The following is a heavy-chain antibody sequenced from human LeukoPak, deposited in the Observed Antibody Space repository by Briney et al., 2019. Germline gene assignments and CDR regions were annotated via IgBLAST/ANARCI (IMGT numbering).Heavy chain of an antibody. CDR2: INHSGST. J-gene: IGHJ4*02. Sequence: SETLSLTCAVYGGSFSGYYWSWIRQPPGKGLGWIGEINHSGSTNYNPSLKSRVTISVDTSKNQFSLKLSSVTAADTAVYYCARTQGYYDSSGYYYFDYWGQGTLVTVSS. CDR1: GGSFSGYY. D-gene: IGHD3-22*01. CDR3: ARTQGYYDSSGYYYFDY. V-gene: IGHV4-34*01.